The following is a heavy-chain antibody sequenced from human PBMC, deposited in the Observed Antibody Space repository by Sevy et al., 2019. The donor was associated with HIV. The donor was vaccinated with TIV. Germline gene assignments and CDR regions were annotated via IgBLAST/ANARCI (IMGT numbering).Heavy chain of an antibody. CDR3: ARDPPSYYDYRTGYHDF. CDR1: GFTFEDYG. J-gene: IGHJ4*01. Sequence: GEALKISCAASGFTFEDYGMSWVRQVPGKGPEWVSGINWNGGSTSYVDSVKGRFTISRDNAKKSLYLQMKGLRAEDTALYYCARDPPSYYDYRTGYHDFWGQGTRVTVSS. D-gene: IGHD3-3*01. CDR2: INWNGGST. V-gene: IGHV3-20*04.